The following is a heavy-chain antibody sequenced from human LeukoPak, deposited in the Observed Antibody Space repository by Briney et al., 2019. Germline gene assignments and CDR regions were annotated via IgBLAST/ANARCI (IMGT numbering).Heavy chain of an antibody. CDR3: ARERRGPYSGYEYAVFDY. Sequence: SVKVSCKASGGTFSSYAISWVRQAPGQGLEWMGGIIPIFGTANYAQKFQGRVTITADEPTSTAYMELSSLRSEDTAVYYCARERRGPYSGYEYAVFDYWGQGTLVTVSS. D-gene: IGHD5-12*01. V-gene: IGHV1-69*13. CDR2: IIPIFGTA. J-gene: IGHJ4*02. CDR1: GGTFSSYA.